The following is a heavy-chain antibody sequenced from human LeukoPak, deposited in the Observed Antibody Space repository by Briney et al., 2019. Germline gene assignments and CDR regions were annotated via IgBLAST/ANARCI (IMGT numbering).Heavy chain of an antibody. CDR2: ISSSSSYT. CDR1: GFTFSDYY. Sequence: GRSLTLSCAASGFTFSDYYMSWIRQAPRTGLDLVSYISSSSSYTNYADSVKGRFTISRDNSKNTVYLQMNSLRVEDTAIYYCGLWGAGSGSDDDAYYYGVDVWGQGTTVTVSS. V-gene: IGHV3-11*03. D-gene: IGHD3-10*01. CDR3: GLWGAGSGSDDDAYYYGVDV. J-gene: IGHJ6*02.